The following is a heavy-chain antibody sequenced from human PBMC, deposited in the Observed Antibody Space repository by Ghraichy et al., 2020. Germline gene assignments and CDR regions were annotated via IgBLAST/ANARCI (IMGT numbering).Heavy chain of an antibody. J-gene: IGHJ4*02. Sequence: ASVKVSCQGSGYTFTGYYIHWVRQTPGQGLEWMGWINLDNGVTDYAPKFRGRVTLTRDTSINAAYIEVRSLRSDDTGAYYCARGDDNFSTYPDYWGQGTRITVSS. V-gene: IGHV1-2*02. CDR1: GYTFTGYY. CDR2: INLDNGVT. D-gene: IGHD1-1*01. CDR3: ARGDDNFSTYPDY.